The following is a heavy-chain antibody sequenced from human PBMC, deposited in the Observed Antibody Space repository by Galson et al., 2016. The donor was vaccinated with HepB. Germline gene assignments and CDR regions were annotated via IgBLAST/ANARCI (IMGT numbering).Heavy chain of an antibody. D-gene: IGHD2-15*01. CDR2: ISYDGSLK. Sequence: SLRLSCAASGFTFSSYGMHWARQAPGKGLEWVASISYDGSLKYYADSVKGRFTIPRDNSKNTLYLQVNSLRDEDTAVYYCASQWVAVDYWGRGTLVTVSS. J-gene: IGHJ4*02. CDR1: GFTFSSYG. V-gene: IGHV3-30*03. CDR3: ASQWVAVDY.